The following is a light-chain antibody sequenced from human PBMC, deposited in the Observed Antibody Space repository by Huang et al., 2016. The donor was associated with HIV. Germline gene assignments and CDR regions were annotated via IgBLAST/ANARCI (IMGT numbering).Light chain of an antibody. CDR2: WAT. Sequence: DIVMTQSPDSLAVSPGERANINCKSSQSVLYSLSKKNYLAWFHQKPGRPPKLLIYWATTRESGVPDRFSGSGSGTDFTLTINNLQAEDVAVYFCLQYYSVPQTFGHGTKVEI. CDR3: LQYYSVPQT. V-gene: IGKV4-1*01. CDR1: QSVLYSLSKKNY. J-gene: IGKJ1*01.